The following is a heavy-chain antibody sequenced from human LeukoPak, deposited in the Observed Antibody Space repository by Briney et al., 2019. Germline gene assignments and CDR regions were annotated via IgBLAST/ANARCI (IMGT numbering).Heavy chain of an antibody. CDR1: GGSISSGSYY. CDR3: ASHYYDSSGYLFDY. Sequence: SETLSLTCTVSGGSISSGSYYWSWIRQPPGKGLEWIGYIYYSGSTNYNPSLKSRVTISVDTSKNQFSLKLSSVTAADTAVYYCASHYYDSSGYLFDYWGQGTLVTVSS. V-gene: IGHV4-61*01. J-gene: IGHJ4*02. CDR2: IYYSGST. D-gene: IGHD3-22*01.